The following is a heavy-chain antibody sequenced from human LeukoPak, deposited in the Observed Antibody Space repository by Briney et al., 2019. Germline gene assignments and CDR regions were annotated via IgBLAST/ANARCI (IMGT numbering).Heavy chain of an antibody. CDR1: GYTFTGHY. CDR3: ARGLTYDFWSDYVDGDTFDI. CDR2: VNPNTGGT. J-gene: IGHJ3*02. V-gene: IGHV1-2*02. D-gene: IGHD3-3*01. Sequence: ASVKVSCKASGYTFTGHYIHWVRQAPGQGPEWMGWVNPNTGGTNYAQKFQGRITVTSDTSSSTASMELSRLISDDTAVYYCARGLTYDFWSDYVDGDTFDIWGQGTMVIVSS.